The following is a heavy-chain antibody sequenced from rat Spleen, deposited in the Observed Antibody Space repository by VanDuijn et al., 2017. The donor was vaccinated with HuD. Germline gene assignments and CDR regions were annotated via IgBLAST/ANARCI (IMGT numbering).Heavy chain of an antibody. CDR1: GFTFRNYA. CDR3: ASLMYTPDYLGVMDV. J-gene: IGHJ4*01. Sequence: EVQLVKSDGGLVQPGRSLKLSCAASGFTFRNYAMAWVRQAPKEGLEWVASISYDGGGTYYRDSVKGRFTISRDNTKSSLYLQMDSLRSEDTATYYCASLMYTPDYLGVMDVWGQGASVTVSS. CDR2: ISYDGGGT. V-gene: IGHV5-29*01. D-gene: IGHD1-6*01.